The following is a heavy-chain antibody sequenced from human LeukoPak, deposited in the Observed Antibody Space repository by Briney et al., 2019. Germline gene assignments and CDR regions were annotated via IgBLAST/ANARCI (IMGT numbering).Heavy chain of an antibody. D-gene: IGHD6-19*01. J-gene: IGHJ4*02. CDR2: ISSSGTYI. Sequence: GGSLRLSCVASGFTFSYFGMNWVRQAPGEGLEWVSFISSSGTYIYSTESVKGRFTISRANAKNSLYPLRASLRAEDTAVYYCARELTSGWIDYWGQGTLVTVSS. V-gene: IGHV3-21*01. CDR1: GFTFSYFG. CDR3: ARELTSGWIDY.